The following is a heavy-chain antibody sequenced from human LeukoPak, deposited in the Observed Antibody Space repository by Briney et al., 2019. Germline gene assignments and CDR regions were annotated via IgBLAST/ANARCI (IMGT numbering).Heavy chain of an antibody. Sequence: ASVKVSCKASGYTFTSYAMHWVRQAPGQRLEWMGWINAGNGNTKYSQKFQGRVTITRDTSASTAYMELSSLRSEDTAVYYCARVPFRVHGGEYYFDYWGQGTLVTVSS. J-gene: IGHJ4*02. D-gene: IGHD4-23*01. CDR1: GYTFTSYA. CDR3: ARVPFRVHGGEYYFDY. CDR2: INAGNGNT. V-gene: IGHV1-3*01.